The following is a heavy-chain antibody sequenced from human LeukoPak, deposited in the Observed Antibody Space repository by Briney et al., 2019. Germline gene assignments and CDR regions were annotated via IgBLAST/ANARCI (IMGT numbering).Heavy chain of an antibody. J-gene: IGHJ3*01. D-gene: IGHD2/OR15-2a*01. CDR1: GGGFTFTSHA. CDR3: AGFFYDESHEAFDL. V-gene: IGHV1-69*13. CDR2: IIPIYGSA. Sequence: SVKVSCKASGGGFTFTSHAITWVRQAPGQGLEWMAGIIPIYGSASYAQKFQGRVTVTSDESTRTVYMELSSLRSEDTAVYYCAGFFYDESHEAFDLWGQGTMVTVSS.